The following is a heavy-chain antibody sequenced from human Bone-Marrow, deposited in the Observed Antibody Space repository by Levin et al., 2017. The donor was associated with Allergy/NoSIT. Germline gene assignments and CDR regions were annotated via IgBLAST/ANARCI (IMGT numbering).Heavy chain of an antibody. D-gene: IGHD2-15*01. J-gene: IGHJ3*01. Sequence: GESLKISCSTSGFTFSLYEMNWVRQAPGKGLEWVAYISASGSHIYYANSVKGRFTVSKDDAKNQMHLHMNSLRAEDTALYYCAKIYRGYSFGGSRDFWGQGTMVTVSS. CDR2: ISASGSHI. CDR1: GFTFSLYE. V-gene: IGHV3-48*03. CDR3: AKIYRGYSFGGSRDF.